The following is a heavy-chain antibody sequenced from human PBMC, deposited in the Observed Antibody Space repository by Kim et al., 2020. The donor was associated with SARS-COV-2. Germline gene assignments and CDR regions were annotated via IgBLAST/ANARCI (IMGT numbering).Heavy chain of an antibody. CDR1: GGSISSGGYY. CDR3: ARLRITMIVVVDAFDI. D-gene: IGHD3-22*01. Sequence: SETLSLTCTVSGGSISSGGYYWSWIRQHPGKGLEWIGYIYYSGSTYYNPSLKSRVTISVETSKNQFSLKLSSVTAADTAVYYCARLRITMIVVVDAFDIWGQGTMVTVSS. V-gene: IGHV4-31*03. CDR2: IYYSGST. J-gene: IGHJ3*02.